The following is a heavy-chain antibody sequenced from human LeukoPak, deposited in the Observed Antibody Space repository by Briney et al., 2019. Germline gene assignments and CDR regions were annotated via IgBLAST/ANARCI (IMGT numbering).Heavy chain of an antibody. D-gene: IGHD3-22*01. Sequence: GGSLRLSCAASGFTVSSNSMNWVRQAPGKGLEWVSYISSSSGSIYYADSVKGRFTISRDNAKNSLYLEMNSLSADDTAVYYCAKDGEYYDSSGQLDYWGQGTLVTVSS. J-gene: IGHJ4*02. V-gene: IGHV3-48*04. CDR1: GFTVSSNS. CDR2: ISSSSGSI. CDR3: AKDGEYYDSSGQLDY.